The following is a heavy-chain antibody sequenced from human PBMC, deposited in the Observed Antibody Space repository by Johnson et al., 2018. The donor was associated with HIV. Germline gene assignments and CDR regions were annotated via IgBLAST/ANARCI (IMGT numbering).Heavy chain of an antibody. V-gene: IGHV3-30*04. Sequence: QVQLVESGGGVVQPGRSLRLSCAASGFTFSSYAMHWVRQAPGKGLEWVAVISYDGSNKYYADSVKGRFTISRDNSKNTLYLQMNSLRAEDTAVYYCARPLSSGLGFDAFEIWGQGTMVTVSS. D-gene: IGHD3-22*01. CDR3: ARPLSSGLGFDAFEI. CDR2: ISYDGSNK. CDR1: GFTFSSYA. J-gene: IGHJ3*02.